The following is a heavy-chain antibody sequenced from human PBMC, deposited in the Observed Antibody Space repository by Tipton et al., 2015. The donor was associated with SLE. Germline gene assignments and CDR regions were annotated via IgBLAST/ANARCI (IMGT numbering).Heavy chain of an antibody. J-gene: IGHJ4*02. Sequence: RSLRLSCKPNLLTFNTYAMHWVRQSPGKGLEWLAFISYDGYSTSYADSVRGRLTISRDNFENTLYLEMNALRPEDAARYYCARARTEYSDYDPSEYWGQGTLVTVSS. D-gene: IGHD5-12*01. V-gene: IGHV3-30*03. CDR2: ISYDGYST. CDR3: ARARTEYSDYDPSEY. CDR1: LLTFNTYA.